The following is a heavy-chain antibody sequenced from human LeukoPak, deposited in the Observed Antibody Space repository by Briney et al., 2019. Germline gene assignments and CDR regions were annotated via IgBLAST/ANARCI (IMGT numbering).Heavy chain of an antibody. Sequence: ASVKVSCKASGYTFTSYGISWVRQAPGQGLEWMGWISAYNGNTNYAQKLQGRVTMTTDTSTSTAYMELRSLRSDDTAVYYCARDYPLAYGVPGEASSDYWGQGTLVTVSS. CDR2: ISAYNGNT. D-gene: IGHD4-17*01. J-gene: IGHJ4*02. V-gene: IGHV1-18*01. CDR1: GYTFTSYG. CDR3: ARDYPLAYGVPGEASSDY.